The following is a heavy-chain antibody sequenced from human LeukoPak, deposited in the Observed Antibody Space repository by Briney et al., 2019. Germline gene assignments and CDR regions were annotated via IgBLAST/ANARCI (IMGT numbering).Heavy chain of an antibody. CDR3: ARQYYSYYYYYVDV. V-gene: IGHV4-38-2*01. J-gene: IGHJ6*03. D-gene: IGHD2/OR15-2a*01. CDR2: LYHSDST. Sequence: PSETLSLTCAVSGYSISNGYYWVWIRQPPGKGLEWIGSLYHSDSTYYNPSLKSRVTMSVDTSKNQFSLKLSFVTAADTAVYYCARQYYSYYYYYVDVWGKGTTVTVSS. CDR1: GYSISNGYY.